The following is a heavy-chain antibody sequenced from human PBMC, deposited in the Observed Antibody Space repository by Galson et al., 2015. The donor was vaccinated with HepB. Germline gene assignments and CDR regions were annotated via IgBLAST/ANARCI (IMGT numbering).Heavy chain of an antibody. Sequence: SLRLSCAASGFTFSTYSMSWVRQAPGKGLGWVPSIGRSSTYIYYADSMKGRFTISRDNAQNSLYLEMNTLRAEDTAVYYCARSPNWFDAFDIWGQGTMVAVSS. CDR3: ARSPNWFDAFDI. D-gene: IGHD7-27*01. CDR1: GFTFSTYS. CDR2: IGRSSTYI. V-gene: IGHV3-21*01. J-gene: IGHJ3*02.